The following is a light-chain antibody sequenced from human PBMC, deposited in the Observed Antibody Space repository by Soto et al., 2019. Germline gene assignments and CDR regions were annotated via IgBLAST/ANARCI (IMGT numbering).Light chain of an antibody. CDR2: DAS. CDR1: QSVGTF. V-gene: IGKV3-11*01. J-gene: IGKJ1*01. Sequence: LTQSPCTLSLSPGERATLSCRASQSVGTFFAWYQQKPGQAPRLLIYDASNRATGIPARFSGSGSGTEFTLTISSLEPEDFAVYYCQQCYNWPQWTFGQGTKVDIK. CDR3: QQCYNWPQWT.